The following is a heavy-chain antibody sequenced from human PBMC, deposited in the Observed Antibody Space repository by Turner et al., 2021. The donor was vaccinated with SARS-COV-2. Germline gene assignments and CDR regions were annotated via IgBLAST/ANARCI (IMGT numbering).Heavy chain of an antibody. D-gene: IGHD4-4*01. J-gene: IGHJ5*02. CDR1: GGSMSTND. Sequence: VQLQESGPGLVMPLETLSLACTVSGGSMSTNDWSWSRQPPGQRLEVIVYIYYRGSTNYNTALESRVTISVDTSKNQFSLKMTSVTAADTAIYYGARETVNNWVDPWGQGTLVTVSS. CDR3: ARETVNNWVDP. CDR2: IYYRGST. V-gene: IGHV4-59*01.